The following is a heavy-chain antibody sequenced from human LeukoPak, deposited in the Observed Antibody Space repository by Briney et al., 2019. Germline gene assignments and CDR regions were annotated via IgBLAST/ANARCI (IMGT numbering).Heavy chain of an antibody. V-gene: IGHV3-21*01. J-gene: IGHJ6*02. CDR2: ISSSSSYI. CDR1: VFTFSSYS. D-gene: IGHD3-3*01. Sequence: GGSLRLSCAAYVFTFSSYSMNLVRQAPGKGLEWVSSISSSSSYIYYADSVKGRFTISRDNAKNSLYLQMNSLRAEDTAVYYCAREYYDFWSGYPYGMDVWGQGTTVTVSS. CDR3: AREYYDFWSGYPYGMDV.